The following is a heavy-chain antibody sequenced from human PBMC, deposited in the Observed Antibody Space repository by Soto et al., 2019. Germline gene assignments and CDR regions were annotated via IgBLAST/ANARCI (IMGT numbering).Heavy chain of an antibody. J-gene: IGHJ5*02. CDR1: GYTFTTHG. CDR3: ARYLWYCRSRTSCREWFDP. CDR2: VRGDNGHT. Sequence: QVQLVQSGAEVKKPGASVKVSCKASGYTFTTHGISWVRQVPGQGLEWMGWVRGDNGHTNYAQSLQVRVTMTTDTSMNTAYLELRSMRSYDSAVYYCARYLWYCRSRTSCREWFDPGGQGALVTV. D-gene: IGHD2-2*01. V-gene: IGHV1-18*01.